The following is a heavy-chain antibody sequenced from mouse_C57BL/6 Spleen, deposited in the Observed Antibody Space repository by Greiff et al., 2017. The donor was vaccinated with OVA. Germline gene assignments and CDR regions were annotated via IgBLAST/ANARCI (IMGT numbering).Heavy chain of an antibody. V-gene: IGHV5-15*01. Sequence: EVHLEQSGAGLVQPGGSLKLSCAASGFTFSSYGMAWVRQAPRQGPEWVGFICTFADSNYYTDTVTGRFTISRETATNTVYLEISSLRSEDTAMYYCAKQGGNGYFDVWGTGTTVTVSS. J-gene: IGHJ1*03. D-gene: IGHD1-1*02. CDR2: ICTFADSN. CDR3: AKQGGNGYFDV. CDR1: GFTFSSYG.